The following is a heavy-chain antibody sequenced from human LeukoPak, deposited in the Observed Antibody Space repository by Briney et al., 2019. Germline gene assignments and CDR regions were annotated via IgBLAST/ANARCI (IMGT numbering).Heavy chain of an antibody. V-gene: IGHV3-23*01. CDR2: ISGSGGST. J-gene: IGHJ4*02. D-gene: IGHD6-13*01. CDR1: GFTFSSYA. Sequence: HPGGSLRLSCAASGFTFSSYAMSWVRQAPGKGLEWVLAISGSGGSTYYADSVKGRFTISRDNSKNTLYLQMNSLRAEDTAVYYCAKDLLRAAAAPDYWGQGTLVTVSS. CDR3: AKDLLRAAAAPDY.